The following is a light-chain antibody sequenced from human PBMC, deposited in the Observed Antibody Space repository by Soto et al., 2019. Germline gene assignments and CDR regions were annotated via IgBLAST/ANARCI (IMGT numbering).Light chain of an antibody. J-gene: IGLJ2*01. CDR3: SSYTNSRNVI. V-gene: IGLV2-14*03. CDR1: SNDVGAYNF. Sequence: QSALTQPASVSGSPGQSITISCTGTSNDVGAYNFVSWYQSHPGKAPKLMIYDVSSRPSGVANRFSGSKSGNTASLTISGLQAEDEADYYCSSYTNSRNVIFGGGTKVTVL. CDR2: DVS.